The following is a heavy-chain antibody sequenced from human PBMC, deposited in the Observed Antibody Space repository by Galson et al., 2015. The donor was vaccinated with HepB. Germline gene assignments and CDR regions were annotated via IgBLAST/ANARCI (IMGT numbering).Heavy chain of an antibody. J-gene: IGHJ4*02. CDR2: ISGSGGST. V-gene: IGHV3-23*01. CDR3: AKGWVPATLIDS. CDR1: GFTFRDYY. Sequence: SLRLSCAASGFTFRDYYMSWIRQTPGKGLKWVSTISGSGGSTHYADSVKGRFTISRDNSKNTVYLQMNSLRAEDTALYYCAKGWVPATLIDSWGQGTLITVSS. D-gene: IGHD1-26*01.